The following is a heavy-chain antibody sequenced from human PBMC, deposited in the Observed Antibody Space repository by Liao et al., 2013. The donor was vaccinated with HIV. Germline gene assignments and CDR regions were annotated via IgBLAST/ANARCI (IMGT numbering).Heavy chain of an antibody. CDR2: IHTVGST. Sequence: QVQLQESGPGLVKPSQTLSLMCTVSGGSISSGTYFWTWIRQPAGKGLEWIGRIHTVGSTDYNPSLKSRATISVDTFKNQFSLKLSSVTAADTAVYYCARSSGYFDLWGRGTLVTVSS. J-gene: IGHJ2*01. CDR3: ARSSGYFDL. V-gene: IGHV4-61*02. CDR1: GGSISSGTYF.